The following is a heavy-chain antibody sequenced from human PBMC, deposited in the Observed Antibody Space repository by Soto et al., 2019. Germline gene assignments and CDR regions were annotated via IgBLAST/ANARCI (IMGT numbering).Heavy chain of an antibody. CDR1: GFTFSSYA. CDR2: ISGSGGST. D-gene: IGHD6-19*01. J-gene: IGHJ4*01. CDR3: APDTGQWLPFGNFDY. V-gene: IGHV3-23*01. Sequence: GVTLRRSCAASGFTFSSYAISWVRQAPGKGLEWVSIISGSGGSTYYADSVKGRFTISRDNSKDTLYLQMNSLRAEDTAVYCCAPDTGQWLPFGNFDYWGQGTLVTVSS.